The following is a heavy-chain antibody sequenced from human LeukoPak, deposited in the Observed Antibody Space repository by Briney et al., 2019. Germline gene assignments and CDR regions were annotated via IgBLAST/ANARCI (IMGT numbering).Heavy chain of an antibody. J-gene: IGHJ4*02. Sequence: GESLKISCKGSGYSFTSYLIGLVRPMPGEGLEWMGINYPGDSESRYSPSYQGQVTISADKSISTAYLQWSSLKASDTAMYYCARLDYYGSASYCDYWGQGTLVTVSS. CDR1: GYSFTSYL. CDR3: ARLDYYGSASYCDY. CDR2: NYPGDSES. V-gene: IGHV5-51*01. D-gene: IGHD3-10*01.